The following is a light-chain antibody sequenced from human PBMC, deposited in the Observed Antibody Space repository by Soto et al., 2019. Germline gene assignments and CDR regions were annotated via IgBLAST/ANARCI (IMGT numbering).Light chain of an antibody. CDR1: TSDVGGYNL. CDR2: EGT. V-gene: IGLV2-23*01. CDR3: CSYASSSYYV. J-gene: IGLJ1*01. Sequence: QSVLTQPASVSVSPGQSITISCSGTTSDVGGYNLVSWYQQHTAKAPKLLIYEGTQRPSGVSSRFSGSKSGNTASLTISGLQAEEEADYYCCSYASSSYYVFGAGTKVTVL.